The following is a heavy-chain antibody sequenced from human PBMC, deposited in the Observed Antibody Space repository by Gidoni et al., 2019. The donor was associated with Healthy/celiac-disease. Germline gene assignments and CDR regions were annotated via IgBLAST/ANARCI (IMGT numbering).Heavy chain of an antibody. CDR2: ISYDGSNK. V-gene: IGHV3-30*18. J-gene: IGHJ4*02. Sequence: VQPGRSLRLSCAASGFTFSSYGMHWVRQAPGKGLEWVAVISYDGSNKYYADSVKGRFTISRDNSKNTLYLQMNSLRAEDTAVYYCAKPDRGWFGELYYFDYWGQGTLVTVSS. D-gene: IGHD3-10*01. CDR1: GFTFSSYG. CDR3: AKPDRGWFGELYYFDY.